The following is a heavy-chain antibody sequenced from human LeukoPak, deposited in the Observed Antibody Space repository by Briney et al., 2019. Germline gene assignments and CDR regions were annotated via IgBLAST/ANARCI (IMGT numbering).Heavy chain of an antibody. V-gene: IGHV4-61*02. CDR3: ARSALGWVLDY. CDR2: IYTSGST. J-gene: IGHJ4*02. CDR1: GGSISSGSYY. D-gene: IGHD6-19*01. Sequence: PSQTLSLTCTVSGGSISSGSYYWSWIRQPAGKGLEWIGRIYTSGSTNYNPSLKSRVTISVDTSKNQFSLKLSSVTAADTAVYYCARSALGWVLDYWGQGTLVTVSS.